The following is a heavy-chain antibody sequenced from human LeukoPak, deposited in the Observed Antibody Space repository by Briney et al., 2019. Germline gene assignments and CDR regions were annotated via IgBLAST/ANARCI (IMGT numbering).Heavy chain of an antibody. Sequence: ASVKVSCKASGYTFTGYYMHWVRQAPGQGLEWVGWINPNSGGTNYAQKFQGRVTMTRDTSISTAYMELSKLRSDDTAVYYCATSGFSGRLFDYWGQGTLVTVSS. CDR1: GYTFTGYY. V-gene: IGHV1-2*02. D-gene: IGHD1-26*01. CDR3: ATSGFSGRLFDY. J-gene: IGHJ4*02. CDR2: INPNSGGT.